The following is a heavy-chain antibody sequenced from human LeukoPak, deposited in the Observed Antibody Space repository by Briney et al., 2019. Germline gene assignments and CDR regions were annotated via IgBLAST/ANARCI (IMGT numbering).Heavy chain of an antibody. CDR2: IYSGGST. CDR1: GFTVSSNY. CDR3: ARDSRGSKDY. V-gene: IGHV3-66*01. D-gene: IGHD5-12*01. J-gene: IGHJ4*02. Sequence: GGSLRLSCAASGFTVSSNYMSWVRQAPGKGLEWVSVIYSGGSTYYADSVKGRFTISRDNSKNTLYLQMNSLRAEDTSVYYGARDSRGSKDYWGQGTLVTVSS.